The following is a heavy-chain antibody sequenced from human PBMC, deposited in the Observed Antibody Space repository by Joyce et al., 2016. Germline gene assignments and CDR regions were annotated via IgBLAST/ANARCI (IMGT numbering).Heavy chain of an antibody. CDR3: VAGGRKAASGAGWH. J-gene: IGHJ4*02. CDR2: ISISSSTI. D-gene: IGHD6-13*01. CDR1: GVTFTSYS. V-gene: IGHV3-48*02. Sequence: EVQLVESGGALVQPGGSLTLCCVVSGVTFTSYSMNWVRQSPGKGVEGVSYISISSSTICYGDSVRGRFTISRDNAKSSLFLQMNSLREEDTAVYYCVAGGRKAASGAGWHWGQGSLVTVSS.